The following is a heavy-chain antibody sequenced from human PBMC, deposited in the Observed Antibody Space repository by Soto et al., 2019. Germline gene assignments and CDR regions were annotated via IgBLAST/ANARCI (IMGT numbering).Heavy chain of an antibody. CDR3: ARDHDYYRSGSFDY. CDR1: GYTFTSYG. D-gene: IGHD3-10*01. CDR2: ISAYNGNT. Sequence: QVQLVQSGAEVKKPGASVKVSCKASGYTFTSYGLNWLRQAPGQGLEWMGWISAYNGNTKYAQKLQGRVTVTTDTSTSTAYMELRSLRSDDTAVYYCARDHDYYRSGSFDYWGQGTLVTVSS. V-gene: IGHV1-18*01. J-gene: IGHJ4*02.